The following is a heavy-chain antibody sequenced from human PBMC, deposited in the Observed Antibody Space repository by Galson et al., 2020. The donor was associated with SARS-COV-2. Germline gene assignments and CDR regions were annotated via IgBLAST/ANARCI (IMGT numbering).Heavy chain of an antibody. CDR2: IYTSGST. CDR3: ARTPLYCSATGCYFDS. V-gene: IGHV4-4*07. J-gene: IGHJ5*01. CDR1: GGSISNYY. D-gene: IGHD2-2*01. Sequence: SETLSLTCTASGGSISNYYWSWIRQPAGRGLEWIGRIYTSGSTNYNPSLKSRVTMSVDTSKNQFSLKLSSGTAADTAVYYCARTPLYCSATGCYFDSWGQGTLVTVSS.